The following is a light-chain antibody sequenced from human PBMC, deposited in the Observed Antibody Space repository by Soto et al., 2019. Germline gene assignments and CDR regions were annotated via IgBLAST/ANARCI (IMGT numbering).Light chain of an antibody. CDR2: DTS. Sequence: EIVLTQSPATLSLSPGERATLSCGASQTINSIYLAWYQQKPGLAPRLLIYDTSTRAPGVPDRFSGSGSGTDFTLTISRLEPEDFAVYYCQQYGGSPRTFGPGTKVDIK. V-gene: IGKV3D-20*01. CDR3: QQYGGSPRT. J-gene: IGKJ3*01. CDR1: QTINSIY.